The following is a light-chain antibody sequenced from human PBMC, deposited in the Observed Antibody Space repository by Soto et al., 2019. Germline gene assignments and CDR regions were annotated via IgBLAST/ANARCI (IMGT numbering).Light chain of an antibody. CDR2: GAS. V-gene: IGKV3-15*01. CDR1: QSVSYY. Sequence: EIVLTQSPGTLSLSPGERATLSCRASQSVSYYLAWYQQKPGQAPRLLIYGASTRATGIPARFSGSGSGTEFTLTISSLQSEDSAVYYCQQYNNWPPWTFGQGTKVDIK. CDR3: QQYNNWPPWT. J-gene: IGKJ1*01.